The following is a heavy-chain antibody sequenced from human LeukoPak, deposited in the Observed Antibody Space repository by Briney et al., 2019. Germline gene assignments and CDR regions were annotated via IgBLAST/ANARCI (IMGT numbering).Heavy chain of an antibody. D-gene: IGHD6-13*01. CDR1: EYSVSSNSAA. J-gene: IGHJ6*03. CDR2: TYYRSKWYY. CDR3: ARGPQLVDYYYIDV. V-gene: IGHV6-1*01. Sequence: SQTLSLTCAISEYSVSSNSAAWNWIRQSPSRGLEWLGRTYYRSKWYYDYAVSVKSRITINPDTSKNQFSLQLNSVSPEDTAVYYCARGPQLVDYYYIDVWGKGTTVTVSS.